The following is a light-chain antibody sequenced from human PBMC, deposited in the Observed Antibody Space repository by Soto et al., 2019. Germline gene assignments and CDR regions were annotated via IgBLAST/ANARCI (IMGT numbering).Light chain of an antibody. V-gene: IGLV1-47*01. Sequence: QSALTQPPSASGTPGQRVTISCSGSSSKIGSNYVYWYQQLPGTAPKLLIYRNNQRPSGVPDRFSGSKSGTSASLAISGLRSDDEADYYCASWDDSLSGWVFGGGTKLTVL. J-gene: IGLJ3*02. CDR1: SSKIGSNY. CDR3: ASWDDSLSGWV. CDR2: RNN.